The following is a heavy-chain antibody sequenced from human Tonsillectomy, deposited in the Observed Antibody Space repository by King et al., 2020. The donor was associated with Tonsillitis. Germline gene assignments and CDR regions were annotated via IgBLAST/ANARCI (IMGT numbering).Heavy chain of an antibody. V-gene: IGHV3-33*08. Sequence: QLVQSGGGVVQPGRSLRLSCAASGFTFSSYGMHWVRQAPGKGLEWVAVIWSDENKKYYADSVKGRFTISRDNSQNTLYLQMNSLRAEDTALYFCAEAGIPGKTCPDFWGQGALVTVSS. CDR3: AEAGIPGKTCPDF. J-gene: IGHJ1*01. D-gene: IGHD1/OR15-1a*01. CDR1: GFTFSSYG. CDR2: IWSDENKK.